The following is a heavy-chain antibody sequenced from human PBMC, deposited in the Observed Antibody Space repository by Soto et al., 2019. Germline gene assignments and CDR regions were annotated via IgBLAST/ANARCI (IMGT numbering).Heavy chain of an antibody. CDR1: GGSISSYY. CDR3: ARGGPHTYFEY. V-gene: IGHV4-59*01. D-gene: IGHD2-21*01. J-gene: IGHJ4*02. Sequence: SETLSLTCTVSGGSISSYYWSWIRQPPGKGLEWIGYIYYSGSTNYNPSLKSRVTISVDTSKNQFSLKLSSVTAADTAVYYCARGGPHTYFEYWGQGTRVTVSS. CDR2: IYYSGST.